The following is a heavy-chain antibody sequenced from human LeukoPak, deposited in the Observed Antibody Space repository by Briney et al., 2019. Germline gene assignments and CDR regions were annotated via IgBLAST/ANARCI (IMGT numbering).Heavy chain of an antibody. J-gene: IGHJ6*02. D-gene: IGHD2-21*01. CDR1: GYTFTGYY. CDR3: ARASLVADYGMDV. Sequence: ASVKVSCKASGYTFTGYYMHWVRQAPGQGLVWMGWINPNSGGTNYAQKFQGRVTMTRDTSISTAYMELSRLRSDDTAVYYCARASLVADYGMDVWGQGTTVTVSS. CDR2: INPNSGGT. V-gene: IGHV1-2*02.